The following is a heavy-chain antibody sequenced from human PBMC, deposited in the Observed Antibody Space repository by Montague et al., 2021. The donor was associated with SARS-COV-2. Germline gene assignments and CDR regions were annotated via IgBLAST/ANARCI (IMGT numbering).Heavy chain of an antibody. J-gene: IGHJ4*02. D-gene: IGHD3-9*01. CDR2: ISYDGSNK. CDR3: ARDDYDILTGPFDY. V-gene: IGHV3-30*04. CDR1: GFTFSSYA. Sequence: RLSSAASGFTFSSYAMHWVRQAPGKGLEWVAAISYDGSNKYYANSVKGRFTISRDNTKNTLYVQMNSLRAEDTAVYYCARDDYDILTGPFDYWGQGTLVTVSS.